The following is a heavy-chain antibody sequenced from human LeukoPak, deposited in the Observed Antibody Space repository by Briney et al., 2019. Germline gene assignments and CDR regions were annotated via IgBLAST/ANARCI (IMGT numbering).Heavy chain of an antibody. CDR3: ARDGSSSWYYMDV. CDR2: IYNSGST. D-gene: IGHD6-13*01. CDR1: GGPISSYY. V-gene: IGHV4-59*13. Sequence: SETLSLTCTVSGGPISSYYWSWIRQPPGKGLEWIGYIYNSGSTNYNPSLKSRVTISVDTSKNQFSLKLSSVTAADTALYYCARDGSSSWYYMDVWGKGTTVTISS. J-gene: IGHJ6*03.